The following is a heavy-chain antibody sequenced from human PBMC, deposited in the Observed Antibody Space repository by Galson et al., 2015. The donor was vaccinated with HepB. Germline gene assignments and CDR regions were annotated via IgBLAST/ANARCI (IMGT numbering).Heavy chain of an antibody. CDR1: GGSISSYY. CDR2: IYYSGST. J-gene: IGHJ5*02. Sequence: TLSLTCTVSGGSISSYYWSWIRQPPGKGLEWIGYIYYSGSTNYNPSLKSRVTISVDTSKNQFSLKLSSVTAADTAVYYCARERYNWSRRNWFDPWGQGTLVTVSS. V-gene: IGHV4-59*01. D-gene: IGHD1-20*01. CDR3: ARERYNWSRRNWFDP.